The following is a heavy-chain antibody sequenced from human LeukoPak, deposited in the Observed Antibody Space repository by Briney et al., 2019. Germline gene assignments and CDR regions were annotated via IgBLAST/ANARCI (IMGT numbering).Heavy chain of an antibody. CDR2: IYTSGST. V-gene: IGHV4-61*02. CDR1: GGSISSGSYY. Sequence: SQTLSLTCTVSGGSISSGSYYWSWIRQPAGKGLEWIGRIYTSGSTNYNPSLKSRVTISVDTSKNQFSLKLSSVTAADMAVYYCARYPDPWGQGTLVTVSS. CDR3: ARYPDP. J-gene: IGHJ5*02.